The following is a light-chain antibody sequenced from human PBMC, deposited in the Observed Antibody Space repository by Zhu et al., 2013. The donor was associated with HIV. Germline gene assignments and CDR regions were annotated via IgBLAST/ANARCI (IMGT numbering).Light chain of an antibody. CDR3: QQYSKSPLT. V-gene: IGKV3-11*01. CDR1: QSVNSD. J-gene: IGKJ4*01. Sequence: EIVLTQFPATLSLSPGERVILSCRASQSVNSDIAWYRHRPGQAPRLLIYYASKRATGIPPRFSGSGSGTDFTLTISSLEPEDFAVYYCQQYSKSPLTFGGGATVEIK. CDR2: YAS.